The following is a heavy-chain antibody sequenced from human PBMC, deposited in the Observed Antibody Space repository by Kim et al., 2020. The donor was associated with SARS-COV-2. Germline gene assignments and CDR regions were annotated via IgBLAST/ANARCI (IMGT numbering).Heavy chain of an antibody. D-gene: IGHD3-9*01. CDR2: VYYSGAS. Sequence: SETLSLTCTVSGGSISSSYYYWGWNRQPPGKGLDGIGTVYYSGASYSTPSLKGRVTIYVDNYENQLSLHLPSVTAADTAKYYCARSYYDILTGHHWFD. CDR1: GGSISSSYYY. V-gene: IGHV4-39*01. J-gene: IGHJ5*02. CDR3: ARSYYDILTGHHWFD.